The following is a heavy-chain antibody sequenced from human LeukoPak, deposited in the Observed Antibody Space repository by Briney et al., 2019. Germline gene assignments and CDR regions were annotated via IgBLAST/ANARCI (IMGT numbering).Heavy chain of an antibody. Sequence: GWSLRLSCPASGFTFSSYDINWVRQAPGKGLEWVSYISSKSTNIYYADSVKGRFTISRDNAKSSLYLQMNSLRDEDTAVYYCAIVGYYEGYFDYWGQGTLVTVSS. J-gene: IGHJ4*02. CDR2: ISSKSTNI. V-gene: IGHV3-48*02. D-gene: IGHD3-22*01. CDR1: GFTFSSYD. CDR3: AIVGYYEGYFDY.